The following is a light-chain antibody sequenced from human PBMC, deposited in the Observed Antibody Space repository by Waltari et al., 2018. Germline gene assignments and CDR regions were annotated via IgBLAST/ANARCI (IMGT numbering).Light chain of an antibody. J-gene: IGKJ4*01. CDR1: QGISSY. CDR2: AAS. Sequence: AIRITQSPSSLSASTGDRVTITCRASQGISSYLAWYQQKPGKAPKRLIYAASTLQSGVPSRFSGSGSGTDFTLTISCLQSEDFATYYCQQYYSFPVTFGGGTTVEIK. V-gene: IGKV1-8*01. CDR3: QQYYSFPVT.